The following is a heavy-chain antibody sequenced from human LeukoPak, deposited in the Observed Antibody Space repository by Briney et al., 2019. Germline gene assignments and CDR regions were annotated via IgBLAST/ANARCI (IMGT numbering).Heavy chain of an antibody. V-gene: IGHV4-30-2*01. D-gene: IGHD3-3*01. Sequence: PSETLSLTCAVSGGSISSGGYSWSWIRQPPGKSLEWIGYIYHSGSTYYNPSLKSRVTISVDRSKNQFSLKLSSVTAADTAVYYCRAYYDFWSGYNTLNPNDAFDIWGQGTMVTVSS. CDR3: RAYYDFWSGYNTLNPNDAFDI. CDR2: IYHSGST. J-gene: IGHJ3*02. CDR1: GGSISSGGYS.